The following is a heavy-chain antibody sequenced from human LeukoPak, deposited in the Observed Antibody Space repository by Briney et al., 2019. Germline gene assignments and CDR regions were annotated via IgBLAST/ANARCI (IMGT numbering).Heavy chain of an antibody. CDR2: INHSGST. CDR3: ARGGGDYDYVWGSYRLGYYYYYMDV. Sequence: SETLPLTCAVYGGSFSGYYWSWIRQPPGKGLEWIGEINHSGSTNYNPSLKSRVTISVDTSKNQFSLKLSSVTAADTAVYYCARGGGDYDYVWGSYRLGYYYYYMDVWGKGTTVTVSS. J-gene: IGHJ6*03. CDR1: GGSFSGYY. V-gene: IGHV4-34*01. D-gene: IGHD3-16*02.